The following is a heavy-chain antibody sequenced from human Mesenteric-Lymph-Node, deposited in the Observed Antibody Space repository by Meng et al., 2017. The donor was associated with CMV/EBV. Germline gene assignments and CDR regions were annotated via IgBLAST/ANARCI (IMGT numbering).Heavy chain of an antibody. CDR3: AKDPSGYSSSFDY. Sequence: LSLTCAASGFTFSSYWMSWVRQAPGKGLEWVSGISWNSGSIGYADSVKGRFTISRDNAKNSLYLQMNSLRAEDTALYYCAKDPSGYSSSFDYWGQGTLVTVSS. J-gene: IGHJ4*02. CDR1: GFTFSSYW. D-gene: IGHD6-13*01. CDR2: ISWNSGSI. V-gene: IGHV3-9*01.